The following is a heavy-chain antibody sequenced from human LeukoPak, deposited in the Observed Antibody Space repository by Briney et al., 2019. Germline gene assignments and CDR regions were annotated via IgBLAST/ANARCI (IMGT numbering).Heavy chain of an antibody. J-gene: IGHJ4*02. CDR2: INHIGST. CDR3: ARLALQEVGATQTYYLDY. CDR1: GGSFSNYF. Sequence: PSETLSLTCAVYGGSFSNYFWSWIRQPPGKGLEWIGGINHIGSTNYNPSLKSRVTISVDTSRIQFSLKLSSVTAADTAVYYCARLALQEVGATQTYYLDYWGQGTLVTVSS. D-gene: IGHD1-26*01. V-gene: IGHV4-34*01.